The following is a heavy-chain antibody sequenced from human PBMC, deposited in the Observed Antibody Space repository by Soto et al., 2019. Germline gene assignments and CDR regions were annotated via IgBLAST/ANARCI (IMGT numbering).Heavy chain of an antibody. Sequence: GGSLRLSCAASGFTFNNYNMNWVRQAPGKGLEWVSYISSSSSSYIYYADSVKGRFTISRDNAKNPLYLQMNSLRAEDTAVYYCARAGRTGTDFDYWGQGTLVTVSS. V-gene: IGHV3-21*01. D-gene: IGHD1-1*01. CDR2: ISSSSSSYI. J-gene: IGHJ4*02. CDR3: ARAGRTGTDFDY. CDR1: GFTFNNYN.